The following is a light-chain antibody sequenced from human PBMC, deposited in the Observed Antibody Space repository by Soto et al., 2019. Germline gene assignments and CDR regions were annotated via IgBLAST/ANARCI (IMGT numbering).Light chain of an antibody. CDR3: ISYTSDDVRYV. CDR2: EVS. Sequence: QSALTQPASVSGTPGQSITISCTGSNSDVGLYDFVSWYQHHPGRAPKLIVSEVSHRPSGISNRFSGSKSGNTASLTISGLQDEDEAYYYCISYTSDDVRYVFGTGTKVTVL. CDR1: NSDVGLYDF. J-gene: IGLJ1*01. V-gene: IGLV2-14*01.